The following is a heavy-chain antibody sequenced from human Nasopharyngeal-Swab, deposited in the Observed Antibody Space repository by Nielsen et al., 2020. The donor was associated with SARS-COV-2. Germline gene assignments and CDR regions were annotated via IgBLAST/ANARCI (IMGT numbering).Heavy chain of an antibody. D-gene: IGHD3-3*01. J-gene: IGHJ3*02. CDR2: ISWNSGSI. CDR1: GFTFDDYA. Sequence: GGSLRLSCAASGFTFDDYAMHWVRQAPGKGLEWVSGISWNSGSIGYADSVKGRFTISRDNAKNSLYLQMNSLRAEDTAVYYCARDWVEITIFGVVQDAFDIWGQGTMVTVSS. V-gene: IGHV3-9*01. CDR3: ARDWVEITIFGVVQDAFDI.